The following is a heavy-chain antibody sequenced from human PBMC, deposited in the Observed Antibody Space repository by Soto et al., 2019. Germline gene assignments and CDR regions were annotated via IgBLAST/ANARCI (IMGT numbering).Heavy chain of an antibody. CDR1: GFTFTNYW. CDR3: TTVFGY. CDR2: IDGVGAGT. Sequence: GGSLRLSCAASGFTFTNYWMHWVRQVPGKGLVWVSRIDGVGAGTSYSDSVRGRFTISRDNAENMLYLQMNSLRAEDTAVYYRTTVFGYWSQGTLVTVSS. V-gene: IGHV3-74*01. J-gene: IGHJ4*02.